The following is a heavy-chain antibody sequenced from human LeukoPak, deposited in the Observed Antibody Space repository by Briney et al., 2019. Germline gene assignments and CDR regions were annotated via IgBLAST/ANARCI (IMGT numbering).Heavy chain of an antibody. CDR3: VRGNDYGGPHY. CDR2: IDRDGSRI. V-gene: IGHV3-74*01. CDR1: GFTLSSYW. J-gene: IGHJ4*02. D-gene: IGHD4-23*01. Sequence: GGSLRLSCAVSGFTLSSYWMHWVRQAPGKGLVWVSRIDRDGSRINYADSVKGRFTISRDNGKNTLFLQMNSLRAEDAAVYYCVRGNDYGGPHYWGQGTLVTVSS.